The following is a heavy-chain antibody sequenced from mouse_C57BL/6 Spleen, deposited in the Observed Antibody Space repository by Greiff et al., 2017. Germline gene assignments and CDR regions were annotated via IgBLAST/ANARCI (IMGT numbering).Heavy chain of an antibody. Sequence: EVMLVESGGDLVKPGGSLKLSCAASGFTFSSYGMSWVRQTPDKRLEWVATISSGGSYTYYPDSVKGRFTISRDNAKNTLYLQMSSLKSEDTAMYYCARQGDYDVWGTGTTVTVSS. CDR2: ISSGGSYT. CDR3: ARQGDYDV. V-gene: IGHV5-6*01. CDR1: GFTFSSYG. J-gene: IGHJ1*03. D-gene: IGHD2-4*01.